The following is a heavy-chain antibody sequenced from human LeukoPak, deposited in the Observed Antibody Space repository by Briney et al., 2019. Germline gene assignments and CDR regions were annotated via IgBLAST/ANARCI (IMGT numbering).Heavy chain of an antibody. V-gene: IGHV1-2*04. Sequence: ASVKVSCKASGYTFTGYYMHWVRQAPGQGLEWMGWINPNSGGTNYAQKFQGWVTMTRDTSISTAYMELSRLRSDDTAVYYCARDKAMVRGVITPGFDYWGQGTLVTVSS. CDR2: INPNSGGT. CDR1: GYTFTGYY. CDR3: ARDKAMVRGVITPGFDY. J-gene: IGHJ4*02. D-gene: IGHD3-10*01.